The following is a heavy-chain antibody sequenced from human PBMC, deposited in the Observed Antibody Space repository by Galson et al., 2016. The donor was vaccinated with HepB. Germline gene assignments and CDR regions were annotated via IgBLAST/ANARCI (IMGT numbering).Heavy chain of an antibody. J-gene: IGHJ6*02. Sequence: TLSLTCTVSGGSISSYYWSWIRQPPGKGLEWIGYIYYSGSTNYNPSLKSRLTISVDTSKNQFSPKLSSVTAADTAVYYCARLASYGMDVWGQGTTVTVS. CDR2: IYYSGST. CDR1: GGSISSYY. CDR3: ARLASYGMDV. V-gene: IGHV4-59*01.